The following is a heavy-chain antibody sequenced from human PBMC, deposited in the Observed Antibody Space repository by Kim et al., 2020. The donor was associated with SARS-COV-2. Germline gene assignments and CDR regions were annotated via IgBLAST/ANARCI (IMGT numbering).Heavy chain of an antibody. CDR3: ARASRGGSYYY. D-gene: IGHD1-26*01. Sequence: YYVDSVKGRFTISRDNAKNSLYLQMNSLRAEDTAVYYCARASRGGSYYYWGQGTLVTVSS. V-gene: IGHV3-7*01. J-gene: IGHJ4*02.